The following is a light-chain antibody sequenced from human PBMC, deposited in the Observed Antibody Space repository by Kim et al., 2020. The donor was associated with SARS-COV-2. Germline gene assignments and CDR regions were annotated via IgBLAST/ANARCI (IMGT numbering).Light chain of an antibody. J-gene: IGLJ1*01. Sequence: SVTSSCTGTSSDVGGYNYVSWYQQHPGKAPKLMIYEVNKRPSGVPDRFSGSKSGNTASLTVSGLQADDEADYYCSSYAGSNNLGVFGTGTKVTV. CDR2: EVN. V-gene: IGLV2-8*01. CDR1: SSDVGGYNY. CDR3: SSYAGSNNLGV.